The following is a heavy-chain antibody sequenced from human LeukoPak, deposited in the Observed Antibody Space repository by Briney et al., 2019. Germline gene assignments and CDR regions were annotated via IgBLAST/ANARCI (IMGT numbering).Heavy chain of an antibody. D-gene: IGHD6-13*01. V-gene: IGHV3-30*18. J-gene: IGHJ4*02. CDR2: ISYDGSKK. Sequence: GGSLRLSCAASGFTFSSYGMHWVRQAPGKGLEGVAVISYDGSKKYYADSVKGGFTISRDNSKNTLYLQMNSLRAEDTAVYYCAKEARYSGSWYFLGYWGQGTLVTVSS. CDR1: GFTFSSYG. CDR3: AKEARYSGSWYFLGY.